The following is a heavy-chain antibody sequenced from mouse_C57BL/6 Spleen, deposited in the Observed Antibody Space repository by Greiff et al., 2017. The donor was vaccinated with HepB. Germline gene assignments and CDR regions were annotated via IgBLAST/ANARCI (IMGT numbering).Heavy chain of an antibody. Sequence: EVKLQESGPGLVKPSQSLSLTCSVTGYSITSGYYWNWIRQFPGNKLEWMGYISYDGSNNYNPSLKNRISITRDTSKNQFFLKLNSVTTEDTATYYCARDGDYYGSSPFDYWGQGTTLTVSS. CDR1: GYSITSGYY. CDR2: ISYDGSN. D-gene: IGHD1-1*01. V-gene: IGHV3-6*01. CDR3: ARDGDYYGSSPFDY. J-gene: IGHJ2*01.